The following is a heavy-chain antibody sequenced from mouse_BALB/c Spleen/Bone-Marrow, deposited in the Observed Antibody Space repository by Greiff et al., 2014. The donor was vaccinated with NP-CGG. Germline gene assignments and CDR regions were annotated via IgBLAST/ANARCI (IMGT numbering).Heavy chain of an antibody. V-gene: IGHV1-18*01. CDR3: ARWGRDFATGY. Sequence: EVQLVESGPELVKPGASVKISCKTSGYTFTEYSMHWVKQSHGKSLEWIGGINPNNGVTSYNQKFKDKATLTVDKSSNTAYMELRSLTSEDSAVYFCARWGRDFATGYWGQGTSVTVSS. J-gene: IGHJ4*01. CDR1: GYTFTEYS. CDR2: INPNNGVT.